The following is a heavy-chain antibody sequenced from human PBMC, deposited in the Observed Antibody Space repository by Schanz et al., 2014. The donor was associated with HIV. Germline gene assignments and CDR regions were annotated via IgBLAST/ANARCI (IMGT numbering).Heavy chain of an antibody. CDR3: AKDLGGFSAYEAYTSGRGY. D-gene: IGHD5-12*01. J-gene: IGHJ4*02. V-gene: IGHV3-21*01. CDR1: GSPLSGYS. CDR2: ISSNSAYI. Sequence: VQLVESGGRLVKPGESLTLSCITSGSPLSGYSMNWVRQAPGKGLEWVSSISSNSAYIYYADSVKGRFTVSRDNSKNTLYLQMNSLRAEDTAVYYCAKDLGGFSAYEAYTSGRGYWGQGTLVIVSS.